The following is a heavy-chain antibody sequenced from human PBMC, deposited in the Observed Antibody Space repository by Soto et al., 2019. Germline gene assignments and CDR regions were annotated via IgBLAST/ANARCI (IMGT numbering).Heavy chain of an antibody. J-gene: IGHJ3*01. CDR1: GYTFTGYY. Sequence: ASVKVSCKASGYTFTGYYMHWVRQAPGQGREGMGWINPNSGGTNYAQKFQRRVTMTRETYISTAYMELSRLSSDDTAVYYCATVIAARPSRDDGFDVWGQGTMVTVSS. CDR3: ATVIAARPSRDDGFDV. D-gene: IGHD6-13*01. CDR2: INPNSGGT. V-gene: IGHV1-2*02.